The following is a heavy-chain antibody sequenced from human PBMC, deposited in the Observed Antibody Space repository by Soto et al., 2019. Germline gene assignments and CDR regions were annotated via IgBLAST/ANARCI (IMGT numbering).Heavy chain of an antibody. CDR1: GATYSNSA. CDR2: INPILVIP. Sequence: SVQVSCKASGATYSNSAISWVRQAPGQGLEWMGGINPILVIPAYAHTFQRRVTITADESTNTVYMDLGSLRSEDTALYVCARVGVDVVATSAFDYWGQGTLFTSPQ. CDR3: ARVGVDVVATSAFDY. V-gene: IGHV1-69*10. D-gene: IGHD5-12*01. J-gene: IGHJ4*02.